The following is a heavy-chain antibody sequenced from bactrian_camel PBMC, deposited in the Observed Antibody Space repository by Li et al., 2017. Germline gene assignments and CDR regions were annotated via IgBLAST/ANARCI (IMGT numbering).Heavy chain of an antibody. V-gene: IGHV3S44*01. CDR2: IEADGSA. D-gene: IGHD4*01. CDR1: GTTNSGYC. Sequence: QLVESGGGSVQAGGSLRLSCSASGTTNSGYCMAWFRQGPENAREGVAQIEADGSAVYADSVKGRSTISQDAAKNTLYLQMDNLKPEDSAMYRCARQRYRGRCVSAFPAPVHYGYWGQGTQVTVS. CDR3: ARQRYRGRCVSAFPAPVHYGY. J-gene: IGHJ4*01.